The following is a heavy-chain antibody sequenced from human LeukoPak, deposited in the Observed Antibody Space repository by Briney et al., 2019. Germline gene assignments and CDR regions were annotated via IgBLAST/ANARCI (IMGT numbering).Heavy chain of an antibody. J-gene: IGHJ4*02. CDR1: GFTFSSYA. Sequence: QPGGSLRLSCAASGFTFSSYAMNWVRQAPGKGLEWVSHISGSTSFIHYADSVKGRFTISRDTAKNSLYLQMNSLRDEDTAVHYCARGYDTSGTFDYWGQGTLVTVSS. CDR2: ISGSTSFI. D-gene: IGHD3-22*01. CDR3: ARGYDTSGTFDY. V-gene: IGHV3-48*02.